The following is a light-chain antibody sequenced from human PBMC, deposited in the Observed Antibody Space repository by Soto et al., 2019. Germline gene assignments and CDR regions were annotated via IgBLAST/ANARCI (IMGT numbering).Light chain of an antibody. Sequence: QLVLTQPPSVSGAPGQRVTISCTGSSSNIGAGYAVHWYQQLPGTAPKLLIYGNSNRPSGVPDRFSGAKSGTSASLAITGLQAEYEAGYYCQSYDSSLSSYVFGTGTKLTVL. CDR2: GNS. CDR1: SSNIGAGYA. CDR3: QSYDSSLSSYV. V-gene: IGLV1-40*01. J-gene: IGLJ1*01.